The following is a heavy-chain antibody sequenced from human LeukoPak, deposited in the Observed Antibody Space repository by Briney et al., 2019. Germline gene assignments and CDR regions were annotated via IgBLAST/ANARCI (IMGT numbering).Heavy chain of an antibody. J-gene: IGHJ5*01. CDR1: GFTFSSYA. Sequence: GALRLSCAASGFTFSSYAMSWIRQVPAKGLEWVSAISTTTYYADFVEGRFIISRDNSKNTLYLQMNSLRAEDTAVYYCAKPIGPRYGDYHNSCFDSWGQGTLVTVSS. CDR2: ISTTT. D-gene: IGHD4-17*01. CDR3: AKPIGPRYGDYHNSCFDS. V-gene: IGHV3-23*01.